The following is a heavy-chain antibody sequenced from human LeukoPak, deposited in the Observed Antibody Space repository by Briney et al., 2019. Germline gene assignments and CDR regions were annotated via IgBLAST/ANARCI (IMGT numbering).Heavy chain of an antibody. V-gene: IGHV1-8*01. Sequence: ASVKVSYKASGYSFISYDINWVRQAPGQGLEWLGWMNANSGSTGYAQKFQGRVSMTRDTSISTAYMELSSLGSDDTAVYYCARNLARTGDFDYWGQGTLLTVSS. J-gene: IGHJ4*02. D-gene: IGHD5-12*01. CDR1: GYSFISYD. CDR2: MNANSGST. CDR3: ARNLARTGDFDY.